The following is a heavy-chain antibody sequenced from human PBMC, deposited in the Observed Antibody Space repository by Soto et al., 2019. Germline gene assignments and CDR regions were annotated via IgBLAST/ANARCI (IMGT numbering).Heavy chain of an antibody. CDR1: GFTFSSFW. CDR2: IKQDGSEK. V-gene: IGHV3-7*01. CDR3: ARSKELLYFDY. Sequence: EVQLVESGGGLVQPGGSLRLTCAASGFTFSSFWMSWVRQAPGKGLEWVAYIKQDGSEKYYVDSVKGRFTICRDNAKNSLCLQMNSLRAEDTAVYYCARSKELLYFDYWGQGTLVTVSS. D-gene: IGHD1-26*01. J-gene: IGHJ4*02.